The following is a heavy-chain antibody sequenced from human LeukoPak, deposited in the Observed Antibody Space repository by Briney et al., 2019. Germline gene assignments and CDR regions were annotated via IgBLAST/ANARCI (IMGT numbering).Heavy chain of an antibody. J-gene: IGHJ5*02. CDR1: GFTFSSYE. CDR2: ISSSGSTI. CDR3: ARAASLNYCSGGSCYSGFRQWFDP. D-gene: IGHD2-15*01. Sequence: GGSLRLSCAASGFTFSSYEMNWVRQAPGKGLEWVSYISSSGSTIYYADSVKGRFTISRDNAKNSLYLQMNSLRAEDTAVYYCARAASLNYCSGGSCYSGFRQWFDPWGQGTLVTVSS. V-gene: IGHV3-48*03.